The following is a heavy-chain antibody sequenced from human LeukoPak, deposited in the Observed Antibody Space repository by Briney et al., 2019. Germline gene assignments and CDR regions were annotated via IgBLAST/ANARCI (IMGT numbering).Heavy chain of an antibody. Sequence: PSETLSLTCTVSGGSISSYYWSWIRQPPGKGLEWIGYIYYSGSTNYNPSLKSRVTISVDTSKNQFSLKLSSVTAADTAVYYCARSRTMRYDILTGHYGMDVCGKGTTVTVSS. V-gene: IGHV4-59*01. D-gene: IGHD3-9*01. CDR2: IYYSGST. CDR3: ARSRTMRYDILTGHYGMDV. J-gene: IGHJ6*04. CDR1: GGSISSYY.